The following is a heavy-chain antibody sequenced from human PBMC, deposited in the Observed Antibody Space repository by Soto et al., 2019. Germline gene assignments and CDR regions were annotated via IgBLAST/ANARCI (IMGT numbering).Heavy chain of an antibody. V-gene: IGHV3-23*01. D-gene: IGHD6-19*01. CDR3: AKVPPGIAVAGPLDY. Sequence: EVQLLESGGGLVQPGGSLRLACAASGFTFSSYAMSWVLQAPGKGLEWVSAISGSGGSTYYADSVKGRFTISRDNSKNTLYLQMNSLGAEDTAVYYCAKVPPGIAVAGPLDYWGQGTLVTVSS. J-gene: IGHJ4*02. CDR1: GFTFSSYA. CDR2: ISGSGGST.